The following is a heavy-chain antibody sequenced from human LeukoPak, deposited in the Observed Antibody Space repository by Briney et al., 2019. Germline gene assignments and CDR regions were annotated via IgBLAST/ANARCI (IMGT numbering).Heavy chain of an antibody. CDR1: GFIFNNFG. CDR3: TRLYSYYYMDV. V-gene: IGHV3-30*02. CDR2: VRYGGSSQ. J-gene: IGHJ6*03. Sequence: GGSLRLSRAASGFIFNNFGMHWVRQAPGKGLEWVALVRYGGSSQYYADSVKGRFTISRDNSKNTMYLQMNSLRVDDTAVYYCTRLYSYYYMDVWGKGTTVTISS.